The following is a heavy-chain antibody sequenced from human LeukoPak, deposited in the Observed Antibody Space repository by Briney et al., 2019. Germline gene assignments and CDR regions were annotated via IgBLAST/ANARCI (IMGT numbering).Heavy chain of an antibody. V-gene: IGHV4-59*08. CDR3: ARRATTHRRIWYFDL. Sequence: TSETLSLTCTVSGGSISSYYWSWIRQPPGKGLEWIGYIYYSGSTNYNPSLKSRVTISVDTSKNQFSLKLSSVTAADTAVYYCARRATTHRRIWYFDLWGRGTLVTVSS. J-gene: IGHJ2*01. CDR1: GGSISSYY. D-gene: IGHD1-1*01. CDR2: IYYSGST.